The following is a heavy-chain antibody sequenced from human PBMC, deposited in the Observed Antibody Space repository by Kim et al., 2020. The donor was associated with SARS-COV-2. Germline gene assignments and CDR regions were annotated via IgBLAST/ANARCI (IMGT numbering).Heavy chain of an antibody. D-gene: IGHD7-27*01. CDR1: GDSVSSYNAA. CDR3: ARESTGGLDYFDY. CDR2: TYYRSKWFN. J-gene: IGHJ4*02. V-gene: IGHV6-1*01. Sequence: SETLSLTCVISGDSVSSYNAAWNWIRQSPSRGLEWLGRTYYRSKWFNDYAVSVRSRITINSDTSKNQFSLRLNSAIPEDTAVYYCARESTGGLDYFDYWGQVTLVTVSS.